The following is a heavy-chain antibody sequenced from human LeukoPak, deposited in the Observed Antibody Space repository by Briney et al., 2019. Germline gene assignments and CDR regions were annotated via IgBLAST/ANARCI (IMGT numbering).Heavy chain of an antibody. CDR1: GGSISSGSYY. J-gene: IGHJ4*02. Sequence: PSETLSLTCTVSGGSISSGSYYWSWIRQPAGKGLEWIGRIYTSGSTNYNPSPKSRVTISVDTSKNQFSLKLSSVTAADTAVYYCARLPTVTFFDYWGQGTLVTVSS. CDR3: ARLPTVTFFDY. D-gene: IGHD4-17*01. CDR2: IYTSGST. V-gene: IGHV4-61*02.